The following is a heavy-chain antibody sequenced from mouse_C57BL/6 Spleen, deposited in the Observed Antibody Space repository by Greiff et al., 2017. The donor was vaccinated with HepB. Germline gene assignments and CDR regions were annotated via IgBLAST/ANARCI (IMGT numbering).Heavy chain of an antibody. V-gene: IGHV1-75*01. CDR3: ARQGGTAQAPYYYAMDY. CDR2: IFPGSGST. Sequence: QVQLQQSGPELVKPGASVKISCKASGYTFTDYYINWVKQRPGQGLEWIGWIFPGSGSTYYNEKFKGKATLTVDKSSSTAYMLLSSLTSEDSAVYFCARQGGTAQAPYYYAMDYWGQGTSVTVSS. D-gene: IGHD3-2*02. CDR1: GYTFTDYY. J-gene: IGHJ4*01.